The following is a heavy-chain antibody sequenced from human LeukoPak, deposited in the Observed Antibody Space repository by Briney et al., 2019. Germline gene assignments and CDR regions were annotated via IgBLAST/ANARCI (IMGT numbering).Heavy chain of an antibody. CDR1: GRSFSGYY. CDR3: ARAGYCSGGSCYSRAYYYYGMDV. D-gene: IGHD2-15*01. V-gene: IGHV4-34*01. J-gene: IGHJ6*04. CDR2: INLSGST. Sequence: PSQSLSLTWAVFGRSFSGYYWSWVRQPPGKGLEWIGEINLSGSTNYNPSIKSRVNISVDTSKNQFSLKLSSVAAADTAVYYCARAGYCSGGSCYSRAYYYYGMDVWGKGTTATVSS.